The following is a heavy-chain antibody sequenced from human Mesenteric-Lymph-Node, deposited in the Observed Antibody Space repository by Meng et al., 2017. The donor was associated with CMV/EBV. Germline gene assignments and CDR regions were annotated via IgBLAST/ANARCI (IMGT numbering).Heavy chain of an antibody. CDR2: ISGSGGST. CDR1: GFTFSNYA. D-gene: IGHD7-27*01. Sequence: GESLKISCAASGFTFSNYAMSWVRQAPGKGLEWVSGISGSGGSTYYADSVKGRFTISRDNSKNTLYLQMNSLRADDTAVYYCAKCPTGGGGGYFDYWGQGTLVTVSS. V-gene: IGHV3-23*01. CDR3: AKCPTGGGGGYFDY. J-gene: IGHJ4*02.